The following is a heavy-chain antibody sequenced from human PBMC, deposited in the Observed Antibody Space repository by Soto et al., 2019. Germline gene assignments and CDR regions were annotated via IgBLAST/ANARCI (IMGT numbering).Heavy chain of an antibody. CDR2: VFYSWAT. V-gene: IGHV4-30-4*08. CDR1: VGSISSGGYY. D-gene: IGHD3-10*02. J-gene: IGHJ4*02. CDR3: ARAGLAYVHLLF. Sequence: PSETLSLTCTVSVGSISSGGYYLSWISQHPGKGLEWIGYVFYSWATNYSPSLKSRAAIAMDTSKKELSLSLTSVTSSDTAVYYCARAGLAYVHLLFWGQGVRVTVSS.